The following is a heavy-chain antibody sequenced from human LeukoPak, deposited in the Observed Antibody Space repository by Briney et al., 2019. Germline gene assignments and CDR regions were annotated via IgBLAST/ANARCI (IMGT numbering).Heavy chain of an antibody. CDR1: GFTFSSYA. Sequence: GGSLRLSCSASGFTFSSYAMHWVRQAPGKGLEYVSAISSNGGSTYYADSVKGRFTISRDNSKNTLYLQMSSLRAEDTAVYYCVKDIVADPPYRERLGYGYFDLWGRGTLVTVSS. CDR3: VKDIVADPPYRERLGYGYFDL. D-gene: IGHD2-21*01. V-gene: IGHV3-64D*06. J-gene: IGHJ2*01. CDR2: ISSNGGST.